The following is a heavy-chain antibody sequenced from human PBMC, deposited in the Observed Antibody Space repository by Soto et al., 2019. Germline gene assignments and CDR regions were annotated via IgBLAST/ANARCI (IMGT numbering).Heavy chain of an antibody. Sequence: TLSLTCSVAGAALNSGNYYWSWIRQVPGKGLEWIGHIYVTGAVDYNPSHRDRITISQDTSERQFSLNLRLVTAADTAVYYCESLRIATNNYKWFDPWGQGTLVTVSS. D-gene: IGHD2-21*01. J-gene: IGHJ5*02. CDR1: GAALNSGNYY. V-gene: IGHV4-31*03. CDR3: ESLRIATNNYKWFDP. CDR2: IYVTGAV.